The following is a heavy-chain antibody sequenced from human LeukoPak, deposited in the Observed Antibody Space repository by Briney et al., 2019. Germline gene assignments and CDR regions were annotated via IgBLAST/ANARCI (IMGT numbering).Heavy chain of an antibody. Sequence: SETLSLTCAVYGGSFSGYYWTWIRQHPGKGLEWIGYIYYSGSTYYDPSLKSRVTISGDTSKNQFSLKLSSVTAADTAVYYCARARSSYYFDYWGQGTLVTVSS. J-gene: IGHJ4*02. CDR3: ARARSSYYFDY. V-gene: IGHV4-31*11. D-gene: IGHD2-15*01. CDR1: GGSFSGYY. CDR2: IYYSGST.